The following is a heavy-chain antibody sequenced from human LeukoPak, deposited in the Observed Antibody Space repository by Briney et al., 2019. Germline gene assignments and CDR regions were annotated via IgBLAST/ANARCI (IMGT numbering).Heavy chain of an antibody. V-gene: IGHV3-7*05. CDR3: ARGGSYALDAFDI. CDR2: IKRDGSEK. Sequence: GGSLRLSCAASGFTFSNYWMSWVRQAPGKGLEWVANIKRDGSEKYCVDSVKGRFTISRDNAKSSLYLQMSSLRAEDTAVYYCARGGSYALDAFDIWGQGTMVTVSS. D-gene: IGHD3-16*01. J-gene: IGHJ3*02. CDR1: GFTFSNYW.